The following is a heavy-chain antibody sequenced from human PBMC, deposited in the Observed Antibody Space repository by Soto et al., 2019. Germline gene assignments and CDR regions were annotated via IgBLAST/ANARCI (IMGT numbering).Heavy chain of an antibody. V-gene: IGHV4-59*11. CDR2: IYYRGTT. D-gene: IGHD2-2*01. CDR3: ARGGGSPYHDHEFDH. J-gene: IGHJ4*02. CDR1: GVSTSNHY. Sequence: QVQLQESGPGLVKPSETLSLTCSVSGVSTSNHYWTWIRKPPGQGPEWIGCIYYRGTTNYNASFNSRVTISVDTSKNQFSLKLTSVTTTDTAVYYCARGGGSPYHDHEFDHWGQGILVTVSS.